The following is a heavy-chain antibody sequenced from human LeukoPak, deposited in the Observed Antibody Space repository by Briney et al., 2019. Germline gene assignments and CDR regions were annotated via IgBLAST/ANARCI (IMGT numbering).Heavy chain of an antibody. CDR3: ARRNSLWYYGSGSYRNWFDP. CDR2: IKHSGST. J-gene: IGHJ5*02. D-gene: IGHD3-10*01. Sequence: PSETLSLTCTVSGGSLSSYHWSWIRPPPGKGPELIGEIKHSGSTNYNPSLKSRVTISVDTSKNQFSLKLSSVTAADTAVYYCARRNSLWYYGSGSYRNWFDPWGQGTLVTVSS. V-gene: IGHV4-34*01. CDR1: GGSLSSYH.